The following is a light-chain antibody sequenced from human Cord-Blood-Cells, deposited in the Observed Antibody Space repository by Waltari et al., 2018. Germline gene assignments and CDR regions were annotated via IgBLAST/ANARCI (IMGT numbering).Light chain of an antibody. CDR3: QQSYSTPYT. Sequence: DIQMTQSPSSLSASVGDRVTITCRASQSISSYLNWYQQKPGKAPKLLIYAASSLQGGVPSRCSGSGSGTDFTLTISSLQPEDFATYYCQQSYSTPYTFGQGTKLEIK. V-gene: IGKV1-39*01. CDR2: AAS. CDR1: QSISSY. J-gene: IGKJ2*01.